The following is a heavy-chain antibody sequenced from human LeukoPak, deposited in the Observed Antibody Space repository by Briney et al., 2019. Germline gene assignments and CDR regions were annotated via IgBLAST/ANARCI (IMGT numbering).Heavy chain of an antibody. V-gene: IGHV3-23*01. Sequence: PGGSLRLSCAASGFTFSSYGMSWVRQAPGKGLEWVSAISGSGGSTYYADSVKGRFTISRDNSKNTLYLQMNSLRAEDTAVYYCAKSASSGWYYYYYMDVWGKGTTVTISS. CDR1: GFTFSSYG. CDR2: ISGSGGST. CDR3: AKSASSGWYYYYYMDV. J-gene: IGHJ6*03. D-gene: IGHD6-19*01.